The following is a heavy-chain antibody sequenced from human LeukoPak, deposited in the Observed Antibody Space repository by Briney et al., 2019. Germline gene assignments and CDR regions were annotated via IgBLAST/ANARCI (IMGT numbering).Heavy chain of an antibody. J-gene: IGHJ5*02. CDR2: INHSGST. D-gene: IGHD3-9*01. Sequence: SETLSLTCTVSGGSISSSSYYWGWIRQPPGKGLEWIGEINHSGSTNYNPSLKSRVTISVDTSKNQFSLKLSSVTAADTAVYYCARGRGLRYFDWLRPNWFDPWGQGTLVTVSS. CDR3: ARGRGLRYFDWLRPNWFDP. CDR1: GGSISSSSYY. V-gene: IGHV4-39*07.